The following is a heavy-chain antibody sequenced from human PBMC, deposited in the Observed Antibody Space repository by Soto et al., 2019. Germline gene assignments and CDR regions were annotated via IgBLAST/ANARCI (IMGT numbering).Heavy chain of an antibody. D-gene: IGHD3-3*01. Sequence: SETLSLTCTVSGGSVSSGSYYWSWIRQPPGKGLEWIGYIYYSGSTNYNPSLKSRVTISVDTSKNQFSLKLSSVTAADTAVYYCARGGTGGSGSFYFDYWGQGTLVTVSS. CDR3: ARGGTGGSGSFYFDY. CDR2: IYYSGST. J-gene: IGHJ4*02. CDR1: GGSVSSGSYY. V-gene: IGHV4-61*01.